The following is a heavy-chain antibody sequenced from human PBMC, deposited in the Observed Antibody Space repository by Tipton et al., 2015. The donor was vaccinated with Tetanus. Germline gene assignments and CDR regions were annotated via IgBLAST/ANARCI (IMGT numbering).Heavy chain of an antibody. D-gene: IGHD1-26*01. CDR1: GSTLSAYS. CDR3: SGGGAHVDY. J-gene: IGHJ4*02. CDR2: FASPSNSAAT. V-gene: IGHV3-73*01. Sequence: GSLRLSCAASGSTLSAYSVDWVRQATGKGLEWVGRFASPSNSAATTYAASVRGRFTFSRDDAKNTAYLEMNSLTVEDTAVYYCSGGGAHVDYWGQGGLVTVSS.